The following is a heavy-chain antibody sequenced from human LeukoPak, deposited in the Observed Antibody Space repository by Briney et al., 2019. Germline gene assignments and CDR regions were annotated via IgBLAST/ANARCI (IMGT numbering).Heavy chain of an antibody. CDR1: GYSFTTYW. Sequence: GESLKISCKGSGYSFTTYWIGWVRQMPGKGLEWMGIIFPGDSDTRYSPSFQGQVSISADKSISTAYLQWSSLKASDTAMYYCARRGTTVVDGPFDYWGQGTLVTVSS. D-gene: IGHD1-1*01. CDR3: ARRGTTVVDGPFDY. J-gene: IGHJ4*02. V-gene: IGHV5-51*01. CDR2: IFPGDSDT.